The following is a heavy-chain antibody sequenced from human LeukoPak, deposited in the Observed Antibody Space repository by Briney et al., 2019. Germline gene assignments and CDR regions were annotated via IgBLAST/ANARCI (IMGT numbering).Heavy chain of an antibody. CDR2: IYHSGST. CDR1: GYSISSGYY. D-gene: IGHD3-22*01. Sequence: SETLSLTCTVSGYSISSGYYWGWIRQPPGKGLEWIGSIYHSGSTYYNPSLKSRVTVSIDTSKNQFSLKLDSVTAADTAVYYCARGATAYYYDTSGRVDYWGQGTLVTVSS. CDR3: ARGATAYYYDTSGRVDY. J-gene: IGHJ4*02. V-gene: IGHV4-38-2*02.